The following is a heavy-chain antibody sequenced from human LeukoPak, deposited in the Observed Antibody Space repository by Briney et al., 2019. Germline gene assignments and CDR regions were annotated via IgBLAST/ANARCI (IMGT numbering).Heavy chain of an antibody. Sequence: SETLSLTCIVSGGSISSYYWSWIRQPPGKGLEWIGYIYYSGNTNYNPSLKSRVTISVDTSKNQFSLKLSSVTAADTAVYYCARDSRWSGANWFDPWGQGTLVTVSS. CDR2: IYYSGNT. V-gene: IGHV4-59*01. CDR3: ARDSRWSGANWFDP. D-gene: IGHD3-3*01. CDR1: GGSISSYY. J-gene: IGHJ5*02.